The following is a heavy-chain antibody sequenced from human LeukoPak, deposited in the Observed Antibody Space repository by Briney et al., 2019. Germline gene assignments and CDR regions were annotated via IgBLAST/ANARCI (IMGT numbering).Heavy chain of an antibody. CDR2: INHSGST. CDR1: GGSFSGYY. J-gene: IGHJ5*02. CDR3: ARRWTGNYYGSGSYYNWFDP. Sequence: SETLSLTCAVYGGSFSGYYWSWIRQPPGKGLEWIGEINHSGSTNYNPSLKSRVTISVDTSKNQFSLKLSSVTAADTAVYYCARRWTGNYYGSGSYYNWFDPWGQGTLVTVSS. V-gene: IGHV4-34*01. D-gene: IGHD3-10*01.